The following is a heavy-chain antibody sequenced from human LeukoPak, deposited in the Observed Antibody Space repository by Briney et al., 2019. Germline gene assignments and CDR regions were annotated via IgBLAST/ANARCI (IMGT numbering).Heavy chain of an antibody. CDR3: SIEVFTVVGASDY. CDR1: AFTFTTHR. CDR2: ISSGSSHT. Sequence: PRGSLRLSCPAYAFTFTTHRTICDRQAPGKGLEWVSFISSGSSHTFYADSVKGRFTISRDNAKNSLYLQMNSLRAEDTPVDLGSIEVFTVVGASDYWGQGTLVTVSS. D-gene: IGHD4-23*01. J-gene: IGHJ4*02. V-gene: IGHV3-21*01.